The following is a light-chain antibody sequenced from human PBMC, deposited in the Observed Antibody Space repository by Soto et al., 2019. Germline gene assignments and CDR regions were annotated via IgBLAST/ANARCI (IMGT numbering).Light chain of an antibody. CDR3: QTWGTGSAIVV. Sequence: QLVLTQSPSASASLGASVKLTCTLGSGHSNYAIAWHQQQPEKGPRYLMKVNSGGSHIKGDGIPDRFSGSSSGAERYLFISRLASEDEDEYYCQTWGTGSAIVVFGGGTQLTVL. CDR2: VNSGGSH. V-gene: IGLV4-69*01. J-gene: IGLJ7*01. CDR1: SGHSNYA.